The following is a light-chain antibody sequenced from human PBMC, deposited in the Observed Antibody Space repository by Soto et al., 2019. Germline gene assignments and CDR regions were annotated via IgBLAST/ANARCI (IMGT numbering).Light chain of an antibody. CDR1: SSDVGGYNY. Sequence: QSALTQPASVSGSPGQSITIYCTGTSSDVGGYNYVSWYQQHPGKAPKLIYEVSNRPSGVSNRFSGSESGNTASLTISGLQAEDEADYYCSSYTSSSTLVFGGGTKVTVL. CDR3: SSYTSSSTLV. J-gene: IGLJ3*02. V-gene: IGLV2-14*01. CDR2: EVS.